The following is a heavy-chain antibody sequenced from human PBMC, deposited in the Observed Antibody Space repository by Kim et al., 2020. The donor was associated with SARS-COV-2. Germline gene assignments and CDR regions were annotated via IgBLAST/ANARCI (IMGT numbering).Heavy chain of an antibody. D-gene: IGHD6-13*01. Sequence: SVKGRFTISRDDSKNTAYLQVNSLKTEDTAVYYCTRAPPYTSSWWDAFDIWGQGTMVTVSS. CDR3: TRAPPYTSSWWDAFDI. V-gene: IGHV3-73*01. J-gene: IGHJ3*02.